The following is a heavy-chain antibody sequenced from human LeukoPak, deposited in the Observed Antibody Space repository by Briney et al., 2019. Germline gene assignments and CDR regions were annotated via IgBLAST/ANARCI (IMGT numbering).Heavy chain of an antibody. CDR2: IYHSGST. Sequence: SETLSLTCAVSGGSISSGGYSWSWIRQPPGKGLEWIGYIYHSGSTYYNPSLKSRVTISVDRSKNQFSLKLSSVTAADTAVYYCAREAGTNYGDYSDAFDIWGQGTMVTVSS. D-gene: IGHD4-17*01. V-gene: IGHV4-30-2*01. J-gene: IGHJ3*02. CDR1: GGSISSGGYS. CDR3: AREAGTNYGDYSDAFDI.